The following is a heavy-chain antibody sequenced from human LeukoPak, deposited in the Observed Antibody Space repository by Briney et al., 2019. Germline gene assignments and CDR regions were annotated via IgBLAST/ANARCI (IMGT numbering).Heavy chain of an antibody. J-gene: IGHJ4*02. Sequence: GGSLRLSCAASGFTFSSYGMSWVRQAPGKGLEWVAHVKPDGSEKSNVDSVKGRFTISRDNAQNSLYLQMNGLRAEDTAVYYCARDRGYYVFDYWGQGTLVTVSS. D-gene: IGHD3-22*01. CDR2: VKPDGSEK. V-gene: IGHV3-7*01. CDR1: GFTFSSYG. CDR3: ARDRGYYVFDY.